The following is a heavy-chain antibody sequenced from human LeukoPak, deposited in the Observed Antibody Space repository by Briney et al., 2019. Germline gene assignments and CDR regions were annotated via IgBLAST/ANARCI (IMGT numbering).Heavy chain of an antibody. CDR2: INHSGST. CDR1: GGSFSGYY. Sequence: PSETLSLTCAVYGGSFSGYYWSWIRQPPGKGLEWIGEINHSGSTNYNPSLKSRVTISVDTSKNQFSLKLSSVTAADTAVYYCARHGYSSGIRSAFDVWGQGTMVTVSS. CDR3: ARHGYSSGIRSAFDV. V-gene: IGHV4-34*01. J-gene: IGHJ3*01. D-gene: IGHD6-19*01.